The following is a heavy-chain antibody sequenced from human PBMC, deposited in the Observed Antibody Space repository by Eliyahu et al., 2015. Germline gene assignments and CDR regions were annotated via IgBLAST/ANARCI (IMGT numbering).Heavy chain of an antibody. CDR2: VYYTGIT. J-gene: IGHJ4*02. Sequence: QMQLQESGPGLVRPSETLSLICNVXAGSISSSYWSWVRRSPGKGLEWIGYVYYTGITNYSPTLQSRVTISVDASKKQFSLKLSSVTAADTGVYYCAGGREMTILSDWGQGTLVTVSS. CDR1: AGSISSSY. D-gene: IGHD5-24*01. V-gene: IGHV4-59*01. CDR3: AGGREMTILSD.